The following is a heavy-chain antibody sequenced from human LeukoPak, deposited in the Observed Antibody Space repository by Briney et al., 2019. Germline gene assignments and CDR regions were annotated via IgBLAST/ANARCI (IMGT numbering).Heavy chain of an antibody. J-gene: IGHJ3*01. Sequence: GGSLRLSCAASGFSFSSYAMSWVRQAPGKGLEWVSDIRDIGISSNYADSVKGGFTIYRDNSKKTVNLQMNSLGVEDTAVYYCVKKRWTYHDACDVWGQGTMVTVSS. CDR1: GFSFSSYA. CDR3: VKKRWTYHDACDV. V-gene: IGHV3-23*01. CDR2: IRDIGISS. D-gene: IGHD5-24*01.